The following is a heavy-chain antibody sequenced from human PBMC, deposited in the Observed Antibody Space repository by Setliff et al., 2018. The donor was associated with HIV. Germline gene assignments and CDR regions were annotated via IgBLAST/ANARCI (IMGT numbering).Heavy chain of an antibody. J-gene: IGHJ3*02. Sequence: GESLKISCKGSRYNFTNYWIGWVRQMPGKGLEWMGIVYPGDSDTRYRPSFRGQFTISADKSITTAYLQWSSLKASDTAMYYCARRRTSGSLLDAFDIWGQGTMVTVSS. D-gene: IGHD1-26*01. CDR3: ARRRTSGSLLDAFDI. CDR2: VYPGDSDT. V-gene: IGHV5-51*01. CDR1: RYNFTNYW.